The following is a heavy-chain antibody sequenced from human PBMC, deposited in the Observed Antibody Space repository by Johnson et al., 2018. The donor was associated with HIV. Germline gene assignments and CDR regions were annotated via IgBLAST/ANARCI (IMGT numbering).Heavy chain of an antibody. V-gene: IGHV3-64*04. CDR2: ISSNGGTT. CDR3: ALTESRFLEWLFRAFDI. CDR1: GFTFSAYA. J-gene: IGHJ3*02. D-gene: IGHD3-3*01. Sequence: QVQLVESGGGLVQPGGSLRLSCAASGFTFSAYAMHWVRQAPGKGLEYVSVISSNGGTTYYADSVKGRFTISRDNSKNTLYLQMNSLIADDTAIYYCALTESRFLEWLFRAFDIWGQGTMVTVSS.